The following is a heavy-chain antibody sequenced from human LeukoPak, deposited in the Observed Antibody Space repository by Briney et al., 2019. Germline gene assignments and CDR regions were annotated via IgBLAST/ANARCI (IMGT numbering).Heavy chain of an antibody. Sequence: SVKVSCKASGGTFSSYAISWVRQAPGQGLEWMGGIIPIFGTANYAQKFQGRVTITADESTSTAYMELSSLRSEDTAVYYCARVGSSWYGTGDCWFDPWGQGTLVTVSS. V-gene: IGHV1-69*13. CDR2: IIPIFGTA. D-gene: IGHD6-13*01. J-gene: IGHJ5*02. CDR1: GGTFSSYA. CDR3: ARVGSSWYGTGDCWFDP.